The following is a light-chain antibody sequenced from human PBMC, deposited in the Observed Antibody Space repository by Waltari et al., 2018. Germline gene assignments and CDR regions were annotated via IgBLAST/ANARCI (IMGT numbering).Light chain of an antibody. J-gene: IGKJ1*01. V-gene: IGKV3-11*01. CDR3: QQHNNWS. Sequence: EIVLTPSPATLSLSPGERATLSCRASQSVLNYFAWYQQKPGLAPRLLIYVPSNRATGIPARFSGSGSGTDFTLTINGLEPEDFAVYYCQQHNNWSFGQGTKVEIK. CDR1: QSVLNY. CDR2: VPS.